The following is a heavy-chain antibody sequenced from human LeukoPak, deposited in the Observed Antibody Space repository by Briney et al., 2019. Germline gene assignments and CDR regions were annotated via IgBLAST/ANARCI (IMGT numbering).Heavy chain of an antibody. CDR1: GFTFDDYA. J-gene: IGHJ4*02. V-gene: IGHV3-20*04. CDR2: INWNGGDT. CDR3: ARVKGGATTDY. D-gene: IGHD1-26*01. Sequence: GGSLRLSCAASGFTFDDYAMNWVRQGPGKGLEWVSGINWNGGDTGYADSVRGRFTISLDNAKNSLHLQMNSLTVEDTAFYYCARVKGGATTDYWGQGTLVTVSS.